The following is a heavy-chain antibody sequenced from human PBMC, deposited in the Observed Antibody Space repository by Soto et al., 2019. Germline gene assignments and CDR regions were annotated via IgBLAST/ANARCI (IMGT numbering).Heavy chain of an antibody. CDR1: GGSISSGGYY. J-gene: IGHJ2*01. D-gene: IGHD3-10*01. CDR2: IYYSGST. CDR3: ARVHVVRGVHYWYFDL. V-gene: IGHV4-31*03. Sequence: QVQLQESGPGLVKPSQTLSLTCTVSGGSISSGGYYWSWIRQHPGKGLEWIGYIYYSGSTYYNPYLKSRVTISVDTSKNQFSLKLSSVTAADTAVYYCARVHVVRGVHYWYFDLWGRGTLVTVSS.